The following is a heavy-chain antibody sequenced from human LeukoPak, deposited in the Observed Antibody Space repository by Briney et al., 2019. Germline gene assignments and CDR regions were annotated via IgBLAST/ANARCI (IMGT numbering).Heavy chain of an antibody. V-gene: IGHV1-69*04. CDR1: GGTFSSYA. CDR2: IIPILGIA. Sequence: SVKVSCKASGGTFSSYAISWVRQAPGQGLEWMGRIIPILGIANYAQKFQGRVTITADKSTSTAYMELSSLRSEDTAVYYCARGRECSSTSCLLSENWFDPWGQGTLVAVSS. CDR3: ARGRECSSTSCLLSENWFDP. J-gene: IGHJ5*02. D-gene: IGHD2-2*01.